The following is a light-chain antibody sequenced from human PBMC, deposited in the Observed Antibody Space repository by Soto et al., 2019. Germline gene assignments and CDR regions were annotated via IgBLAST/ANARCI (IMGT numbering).Light chain of an antibody. CDR3: SSFTSTSTLL. CDR1: SSDVGGYNY. CDR2: DVS. J-gene: IGLJ2*01. Sequence: QSALTQPASVSGSPGHSITISCTGSSSDVGGYNYVSWYQQHPGKVPTLMIYDVSNRPSGVSNRFSGSKSGNTASLTISGLQAEDEADYYCSSFTSTSTLLFGGGTKVTVL. V-gene: IGLV2-14*01.